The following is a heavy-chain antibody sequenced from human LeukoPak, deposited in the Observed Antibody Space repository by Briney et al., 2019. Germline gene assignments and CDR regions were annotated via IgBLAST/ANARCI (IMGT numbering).Heavy chain of an antibody. CDR1: GGSISSGDYY. CDR3: ARAILRGYYYDSSEGAFDI. V-gene: IGHV4-30-4*01. D-gene: IGHD3-22*01. J-gene: IGHJ3*02. CDR2: IYYSGST. Sequence: SQTLSLTCTVSGGSISSGDYYWRWIRQPPGKGLEWIGYIYYSGSTYYNPSLKSRVTISVDTSKNQFSLKLSSVTAADTAVYYCARAILRGYYYDSSEGAFDIWGQGTMVTVSS.